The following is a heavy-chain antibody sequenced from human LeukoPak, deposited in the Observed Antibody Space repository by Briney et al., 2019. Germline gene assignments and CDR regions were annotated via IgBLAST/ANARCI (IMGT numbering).Heavy chain of an antibody. CDR1: GFTFSSYA. Sequence: GGSLRLSCAASGFTFSSYAMSWVRQAPGKGLEWVSAISGSGGSTYYADSVRGRFTISRDNSKNTLYLQMNSLRAEDTAVYYCAKAHRMGSWYSGANYFDYWGQGTLVTVSS. V-gene: IGHV3-23*01. CDR2: ISGSGGST. J-gene: IGHJ4*02. CDR3: AKAHRMGSWYSGANYFDY. D-gene: IGHD6-13*01.